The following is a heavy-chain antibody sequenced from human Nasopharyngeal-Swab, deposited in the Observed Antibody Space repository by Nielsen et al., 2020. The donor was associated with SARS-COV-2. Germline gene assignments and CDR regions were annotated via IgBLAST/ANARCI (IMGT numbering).Heavy chain of an antibody. Sequence: SETLSLTCTVSGDSISSSSYYWGWIRQPPGKGLEWIGSIYYSGSTYYNPSLKSRVTISVDTSKNQFSLKLSSVTAADTAVYYCARAYGDADYYYGMDVWGQGTTVTVSS. CDR3: ARAYGDADYYYGMDV. CDR1: GDSISSSSYY. V-gene: IGHV4-39*01. D-gene: IGHD4-17*01. CDR2: IYYSGST. J-gene: IGHJ6*02.